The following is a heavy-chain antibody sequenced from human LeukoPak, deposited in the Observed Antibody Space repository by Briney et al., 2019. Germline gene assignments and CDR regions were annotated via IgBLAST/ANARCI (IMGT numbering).Heavy chain of an antibody. CDR2: IIPILGIA. CDR3: ARDRATYSSGWPYYFDY. V-gene: IGHV1-69*04. Sequence: SVKVSFKASGGTFSSYAISWVRQAPGQGLEWMGRIIPILGIANYAQKFQGRVTITADKSTSTAYMELSSLRSEDTAVYYCARDRATYSSGWPYYFDYWGQGTLVTVSS. D-gene: IGHD6-19*01. CDR1: GGTFSSYA. J-gene: IGHJ4*02.